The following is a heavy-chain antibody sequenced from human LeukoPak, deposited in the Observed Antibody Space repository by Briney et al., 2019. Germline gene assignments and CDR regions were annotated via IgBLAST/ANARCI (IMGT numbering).Heavy chain of an antibody. CDR2: IIPIFGTA. J-gene: IGHJ2*01. V-gene: IGHV1-69*01. D-gene: IGHD2-15*01. CDR1: GGTFSSYA. Sequence: SVKVSCKASGGTFSSYAISWVRQAPGQELEWMGGIIPIFGTANYAQKFQGRVTITADESTSTAYMELSSLRSEDTAVYYCARNIPCSGGSCYSVYWYFDLWGRGTLVTVSS. CDR3: ARNIPCSGGSCYSVYWYFDL.